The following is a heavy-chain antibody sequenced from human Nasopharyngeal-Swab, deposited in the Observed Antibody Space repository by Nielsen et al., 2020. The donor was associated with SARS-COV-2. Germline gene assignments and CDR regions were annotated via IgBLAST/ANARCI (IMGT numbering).Heavy chain of an antibody. CDR3: TRCGGGCYSGRGY. CDR2: IRSKGNSYAT. J-gene: IGHJ4*02. D-gene: IGHD2-15*01. CDR1: GFIFSDSA. Sequence: GGSLRLSCAASGFIFSDSAIHWVRQASGKGLEWVGRIRSKGNSYATAYSASVKGRFIIFRDDPTNTAYLQMNSLKTEDTAMYYCTRCGGGCYSGRGYWGQGTLVTVSS. V-gene: IGHV3-73*01.